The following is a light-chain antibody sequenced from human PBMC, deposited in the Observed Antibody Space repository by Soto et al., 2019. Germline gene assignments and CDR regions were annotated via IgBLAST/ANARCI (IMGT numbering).Light chain of an antibody. Sequence: DIVMTQSPDSLAVSLCERATINCKSSQNILYNSNNKNCLAWYQQKPGQPPELLIYWSSTRKSGVPDRFSGSGSGTDFTLTISSLQAEDVEVYYCQQYYTTPLTFGGGTKVDIK. CDR3: QQYYTTPLT. CDR1: QNILYNSNNKNC. CDR2: WSS. V-gene: IGKV4-1*01. J-gene: IGKJ4*01.